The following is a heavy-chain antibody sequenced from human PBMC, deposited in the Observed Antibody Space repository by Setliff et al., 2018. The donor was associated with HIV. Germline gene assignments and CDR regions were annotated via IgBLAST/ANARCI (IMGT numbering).Heavy chain of an antibody. Sequence: SETLSLTCAVSNGSISTIRYYWSWLRQPAGKGLEWIGRVYISGSTDYNPSLKSRVTISVDTSKNVFFLKMSSVTAADTAVYYCARHRYYYDSSGYGRWFDPWGQGTLVTVSS. J-gene: IGHJ5*02. CDR3: ARHRYYYDSSGYGRWFDP. D-gene: IGHD3-22*01. CDR2: VYISGST. CDR1: NGSISTIRYY. V-gene: IGHV4-61*02.